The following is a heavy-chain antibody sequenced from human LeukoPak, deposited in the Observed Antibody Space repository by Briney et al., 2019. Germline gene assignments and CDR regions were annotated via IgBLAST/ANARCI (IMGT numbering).Heavy chain of an antibody. V-gene: IGHV4-39*01. D-gene: IGHD3-16*01. CDR2: IYSSAST. Sequence: SETLSLTCTVSGGSISSSSYYWGWIRQPPGKGLEWIVSIYSSASTYYNPSLQSRVTISVDTSKNQFCLKLSSVTAADTAVYYCVWGSYPRNYFDYWGQGTLVTVSS. CDR1: GGSISSSSYY. CDR3: VWGSYPRNYFDY. J-gene: IGHJ4*02.